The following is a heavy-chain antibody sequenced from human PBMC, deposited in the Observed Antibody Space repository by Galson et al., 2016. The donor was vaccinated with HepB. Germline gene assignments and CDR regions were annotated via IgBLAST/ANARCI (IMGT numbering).Heavy chain of an antibody. V-gene: IGHV2-5*02. Sequence: PALVTPTQTLTLTCTLSGFGLNTHGVGVAWIRQPPGKALEWLALVYWDGEERYHPSLKSRLTISRDTSKNQVVVTMTDMQPVDAGTYFCARRQVVSHTGFFDSWGQGALVTVSS. D-gene: IGHD5-12*01. CDR3: ARRQVVSHTGFFDS. CDR1: GFGLNTHGVG. J-gene: IGHJ4*02. CDR2: VYWDGEE.